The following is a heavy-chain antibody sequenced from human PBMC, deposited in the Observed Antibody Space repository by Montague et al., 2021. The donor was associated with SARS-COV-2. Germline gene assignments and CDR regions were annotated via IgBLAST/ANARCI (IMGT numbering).Heavy chain of an antibody. CDR1: GGSMSDHY. CDR3: ARAVSVRRAVDWFDP. J-gene: IGHJ5*02. D-gene: IGHD3-10*01. CDR2: IYYSGGI. V-gene: IGHV4-59*11. Sequence: SETLSLTCTVSGGSMSDHYWAWIRQPPGKGLEWLAYIYYSGGINSNASXXSRVSMSVDTSKNQFSLTMTSVTAADTAVYYCARAVSVRRAVDWFDPWGQGTLVTVSS.